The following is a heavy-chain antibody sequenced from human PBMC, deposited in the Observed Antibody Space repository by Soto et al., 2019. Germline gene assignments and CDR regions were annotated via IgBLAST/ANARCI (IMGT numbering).Heavy chain of an antibody. CDR1: GGSSSDHY. Sequence: SETLSLTCALNGGSSSDHYWTWIRQPPGKGMEWIGEIHHSASSHSNPSCKSRATISRDTSKNQFSLYLRYVTAADTAVYSCARAPLIKSAGVKSFLDFWGQRTLVTVSS. CDR3: ARAPLIKSAGVKSFLDF. D-gene: IGHD3-16*01. V-gene: IGHV4-34*01. J-gene: IGHJ4*02. CDR2: IHHSASS.